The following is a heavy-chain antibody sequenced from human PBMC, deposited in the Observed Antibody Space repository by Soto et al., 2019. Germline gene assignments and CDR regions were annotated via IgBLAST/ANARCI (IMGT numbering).Heavy chain of an antibody. CDR1: GFTFSSYS. CDR2: ITPSSDTI. V-gene: IGHV3-48*02. CDR3: ARDIGSGWYDFDY. D-gene: IGHD6-19*01. J-gene: IGHJ4*02. Sequence: EVQLVESGGNLVQPGGSLRLSCAASGFTFSSYSMHWVRQAPGKGLEWVSYITPSSDTIYYADSVKGRFTISRDNGKNSLYLQMNSLRDEDTAVYYCARDIGSGWYDFDYWGQGNMVIVSS.